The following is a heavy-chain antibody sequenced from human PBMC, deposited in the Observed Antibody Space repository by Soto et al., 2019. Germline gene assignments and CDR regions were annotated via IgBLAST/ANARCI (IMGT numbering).Heavy chain of an antibody. CDR3: ASDGHVGTFDP. J-gene: IGHJ5*02. CDR1: GYTFTSYA. CDR2: INAGNGNT. V-gene: IGHV1-3*01. Sequence: DSVKVSCKASGYTFTSYAMHWVRQAPGKRLEWMGWINAGNGNTKYSQKFQGRVTITRDTSASTAYMELSSLRSEDTAVYYCASDGHVGTFDPWGQGTLVPVYS.